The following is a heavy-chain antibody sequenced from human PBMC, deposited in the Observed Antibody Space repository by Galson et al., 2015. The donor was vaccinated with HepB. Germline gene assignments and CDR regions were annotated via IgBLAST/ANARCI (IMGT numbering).Heavy chain of an antibody. V-gene: IGHV1-69*13. J-gene: IGHJ5*02. Sequence: SVKVSCKASEGTFTSYAISWVRQAPGRGLEWLGGTIPVFGITNYTQKFQGRVTITADESTSTAYMELSSLTSEDTAVYYCATDASGWLDPWGQGTLVTVSS. D-gene: IGHD2-8*02. CDR2: TIPVFGIT. CDR1: EGTFTSYA. CDR3: ATDASGWLDP.